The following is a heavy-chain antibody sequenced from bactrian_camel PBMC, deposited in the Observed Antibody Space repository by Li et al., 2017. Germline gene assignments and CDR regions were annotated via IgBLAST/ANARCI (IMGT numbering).Heavy chain of an antibody. CDR3: AAKRSQTSLYCNTGRMVGSYAY. V-gene: IGHV3S53*01. CDR1: EYSFSSN. Sequence: HVQLVESGGGSVQAGGSLRLSCDTREYSFSSNFGWFRQAPGKAREGVAAIGSDWRTIYADSVKGRFAISQDNAKNVMSLEMNDLKPDDTAMYYCAAKRSQTSLYCNTGRMVGSYAYWGQGTQVTVS. CDR2: IGSDWRT. D-gene: IGHD1*01. J-gene: IGHJ4*01.